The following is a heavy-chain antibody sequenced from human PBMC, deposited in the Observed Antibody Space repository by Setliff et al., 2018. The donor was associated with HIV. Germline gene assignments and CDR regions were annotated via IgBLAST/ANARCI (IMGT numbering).Heavy chain of an antibody. D-gene: IGHD6-19*01. V-gene: IGHV3-53*05. CDR3: AREIHISGWYGLFES. CDR1: GGSISSGGFY. J-gene: IGHJ4*02. Sequence: ETLSLTCTVTGGSISSGGFYWTWIRQHPGKGLEWVSSIYAGGSTHSADSARGRFTISRDISKNTLYLQMNSLRPEDTAVYYCAREIHISGWYGLFESWGQG. CDR2: IYAGGST.